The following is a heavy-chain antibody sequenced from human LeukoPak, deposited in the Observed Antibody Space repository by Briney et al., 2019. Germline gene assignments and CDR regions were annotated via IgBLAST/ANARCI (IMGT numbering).Heavy chain of an antibody. CDR2: IYPGDSDT. Sequence: GESLKISCRGFGYTFTNYWIGWVRQMPGKGLEWMGIIYPGDSDTRYSPSFQGQVTISADKSISTAYLQWSSLKASDTAMYYCGRAYSGSYHRGYYFDYWGQGTLVTVSS. V-gene: IGHV5-51*01. D-gene: IGHD1-26*01. CDR3: GRAYSGSYHRGYYFDY. J-gene: IGHJ4*02. CDR1: GYTFTNYW.